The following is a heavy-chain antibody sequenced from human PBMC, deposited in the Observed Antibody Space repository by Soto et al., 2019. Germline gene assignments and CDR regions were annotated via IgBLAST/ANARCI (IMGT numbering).Heavy chain of an antibody. CDR3: ARTGSQDIVVVPAALGLSDYGMDV. CDR1: GGTFSSYA. CDR2: IIPIFGTA. Sequence: ASVKVSCKASGGTFSSYAISWVRQAPGQGLEWMGGIIPIFGTANYAQKFQGRVTITADESTSTAYMELSSLRSEDTAVYYCARTGSQDIVVVPAALGLSDYGMDVWGQGTTVTVSS. V-gene: IGHV1-69*13. D-gene: IGHD2-2*01. J-gene: IGHJ6*02.